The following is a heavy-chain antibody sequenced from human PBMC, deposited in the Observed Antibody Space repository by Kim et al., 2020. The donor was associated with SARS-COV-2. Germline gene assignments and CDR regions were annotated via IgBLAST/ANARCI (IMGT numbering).Heavy chain of an antibody. J-gene: IGHJ6*02. V-gene: IGHV3-23*03. CDR1: GFTFSSFA. CDR2: IYSDDSST. D-gene: IGHD2-2*01. CDR3: AKDIGGLGYCSSTSCPHAGYYYYGMDV. Sequence: GGSLRLSCAASGFTFSSFAMSWVRQAPGKGLEWVSVIYSDDSSTYYADSVKGRFTISRDDSKNTLFLQMNSLRVDDTAVYYCAKDIGGLGYCSSTSCPHAGYYYYGMDVWGQGTTVTVSS.